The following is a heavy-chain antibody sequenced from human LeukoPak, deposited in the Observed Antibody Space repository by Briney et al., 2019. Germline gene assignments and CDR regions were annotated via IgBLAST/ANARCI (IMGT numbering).Heavy chain of an antibody. CDR2: ISGNNDST. D-gene: IGHD1-26*01. J-gene: IGHJ4*02. CDR3: ARGSSLIVGAPRGFDY. CDR1: GYTFISYG. V-gene: IGHV1-18*01. Sequence: GASVKVSCKASGYTFISYGISWVRQAPGQGLVWMGWISGNNDSTNYAQKLQGRVTMTTDTSTSTVYMELRSLRSDDTAVYYCARGSSLIVGAPRGFDYWGQGTLVTVSS.